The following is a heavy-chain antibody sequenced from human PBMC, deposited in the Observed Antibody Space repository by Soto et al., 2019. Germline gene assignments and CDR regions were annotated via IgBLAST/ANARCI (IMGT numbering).Heavy chain of an antibody. CDR1: GFTFSSYA. V-gene: IGHV3-30-3*01. D-gene: IGHD3-10*01. CDR2: ISYDGSDK. J-gene: IGHJ4*02. Sequence: QVQLVESGRGVVQPGRSLRLSCAASGFTFSSYAMHWVRQAPGKGLEWVAVISYDGSDKYYADSVKGRFTISRDNSKNTLYLQMNSLRVEDTAVYYCASTLIRGVITPYFDYWGQGTLVTVSS. CDR3: ASTLIRGVITPYFDY.